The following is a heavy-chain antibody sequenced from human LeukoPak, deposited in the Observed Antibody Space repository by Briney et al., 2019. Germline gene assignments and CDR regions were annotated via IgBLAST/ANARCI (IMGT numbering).Heavy chain of an antibody. CDR3: GRGYCSGGSCSIDP. Sequence: SETLSLTCSVSGDSISSGGYSWSWIWQPPGKGLEWIGYIYHSGTTSYNPSLQSRVTISVDRSKNQFSLKLSSVTAADTAVYYCGRGYCSGGSCSIDPWGQGTLVTVSS. CDR1: GDSISSGGYS. CDR2: IYHSGTT. D-gene: IGHD2-15*01. V-gene: IGHV4-30-2*01. J-gene: IGHJ5*02.